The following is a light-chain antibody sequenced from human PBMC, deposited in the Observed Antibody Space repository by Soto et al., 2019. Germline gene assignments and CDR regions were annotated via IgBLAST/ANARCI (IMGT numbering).Light chain of an antibody. J-gene: IGLJ1*01. CDR1: NSDVGGYNY. CDR2: GVT. V-gene: IGLV2-14*01. CDR3: RSYKISGAPV. Sequence: HSALTQAAAVSGSPGQSITIFCTGTNSDVGGYNYVSWYHQHPGKAPKLIIYGVTNRPSGVSDRSSGSKSGYTASLTISGLRAEDEADYYCRSYKISGAPVFGTGTKVTVL.